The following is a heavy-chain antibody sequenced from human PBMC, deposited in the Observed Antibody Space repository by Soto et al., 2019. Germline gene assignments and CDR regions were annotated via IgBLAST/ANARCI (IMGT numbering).Heavy chain of an antibody. J-gene: IGHJ4*02. Sequence: ASVKVSCKASGYTFTTYAMHWVRQAPGQRLEWMGWINAGNGATKYSQNFQDRVTIARDTSANTAFMELSSLRSEDTAVYYCARGSAAADPYYFDYWAQGTLVTVSS. CDR1: GYTFTTYA. V-gene: IGHV1-3*01. CDR3: ARGSAAADPYYFDY. CDR2: INAGNGAT. D-gene: IGHD6-13*01.